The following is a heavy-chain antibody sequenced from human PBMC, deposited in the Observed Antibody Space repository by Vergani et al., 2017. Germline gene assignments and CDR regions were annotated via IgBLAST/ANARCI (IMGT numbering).Heavy chain of an antibody. J-gene: IGHJ6*02. V-gene: IGHV3-33*06. CDR1: EFTFSNYG. CDR3: AKANPRNSGYDYLYYYHAMDV. Sequence: QVQLVESGGGVVQPGRSLRLSCAASEFTFSNYGMHWVRQAPGKGLEWVAVIWFDGSNKYYADSLKGRFTISRDNSKNTLYLQMNSLRAEDTAVYYCAKANPRNSGYDYLYYYHAMDVWGQGTTVTVSS. D-gene: IGHD5-12*01. CDR2: IWFDGSNK.